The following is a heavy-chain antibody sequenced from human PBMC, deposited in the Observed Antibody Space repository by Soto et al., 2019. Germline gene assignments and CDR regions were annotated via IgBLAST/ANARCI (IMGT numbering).Heavy chain of an antibody. J-gene: IGHJ6*02. D-gene: IGHD3-22*01. V-gene: IGHV1-46*01. CDR2: INPSGGST. CDR3: ARNMIAVVFLGTPGYYYGMDV. CDR1: GYTFTSYY. Sequence: GASVKVSCKASGYTFTSYYMHWVRQAPGQGLERMGIINPSGGSTSYAQKFQGRVTMTRDTSTSTVYMELSSLRSEDTAVYYCARNMIAVVFLGTPGYYYGMDVWGQGTTVTSP.